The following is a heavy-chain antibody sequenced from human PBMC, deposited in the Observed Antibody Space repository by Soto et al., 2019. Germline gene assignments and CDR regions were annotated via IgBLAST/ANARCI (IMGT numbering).Heavy chain of an antibody. CDR3: ARALTQISTHSYYCMDF. CDR2: IYYSGTT. CDR1: GGSISSGDHY. V-gene: IGHV4-30-4*01. D-gene: IGHD2-15*01. J-gene: IGHJ6*02. Sequence: LSLTFTVSGGSISSGDHYWSWIRQPPLKGLEWIGYIYYSGTTYYNPSLKSRVTISVDTSENQFSLKVNSVTDADTAVYYCARALTQISTHSYYCMDFWRQGTTVTVAS.